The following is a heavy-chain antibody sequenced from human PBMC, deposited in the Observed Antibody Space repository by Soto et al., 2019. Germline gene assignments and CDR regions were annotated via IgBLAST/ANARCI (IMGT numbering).Heavy chain of an antibody. V-gene: IGHV1-69*05. CDR3: ASETGTLSFYYYGMDV. D-gene: IGHD1-1*01. J-gene: IGHJ6*02. Sequence: QVQLVQSGAEVKRPGSSVRVSCKASGGTFKTYAITWVRQAPGRGLEWMGGIIPLVGSANYSQNFQGRVTIXPDESTSTAYMELTSLRSEDTAVYYCASETGTLSFYYYGMDVWGQGTTVTVSS. CDR1: GGTFKTYA. CDR2: IIPLVGSA.